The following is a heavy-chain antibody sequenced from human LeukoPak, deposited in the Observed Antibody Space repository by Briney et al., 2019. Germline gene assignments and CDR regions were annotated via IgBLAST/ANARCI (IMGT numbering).Heavy chain of an antibody. V-gene: IGHV4-61*02. J-gene: IGHJ3*02. D-gene: IGHD1-26*01. CDR2: IYTSGST. CDR3: ARDPTIVGATTTHVFDI. CDR1: GGSISSGSYY. Sequence: PSQTLSLTCTVSGGSISSGSYYWSWIRQPAGKGLEWIGRIYTSGSTNYNPSLKSRVTISVDTSKNQFSLNLSSVTAADTAVYYCARDPTIVGATTTHVFDIWGQGTMVTVSS.